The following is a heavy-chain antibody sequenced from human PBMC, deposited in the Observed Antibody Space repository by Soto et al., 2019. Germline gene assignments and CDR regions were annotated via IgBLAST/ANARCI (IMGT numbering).Heavy chain of an antibody. CDR1: GFTFSSYG. V-gene: IGHV3-33*01. CDR2: IWYDGSNK. D-gene: IGHD6-19*01. Sequence: QVQLVESGGGVVQPGRSLRLSCAASGFTFSSYGMHWVRQAPGKGLGWVAVIWYDGSNKYYADSVKGRFTISRDNSKNTLYLQMHSLRAEDTAVYYCARDRYSSGWYDFDYWGQGTMVTVSS. CDR3: ARDRYSSGWYDFDY. J-gene: IGHJ4*02.